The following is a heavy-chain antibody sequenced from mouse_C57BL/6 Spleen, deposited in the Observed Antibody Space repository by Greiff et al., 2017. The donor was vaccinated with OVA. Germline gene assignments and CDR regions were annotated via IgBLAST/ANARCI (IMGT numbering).Heavy chain of an antibody. Sequence: VQLQQSGAELVRPGASVKLSCTASGFNIKDDYMHWVKQRPEQGLEWIGWIDPENGDTEYASKFQGKATITADTSSNTAYLQLSSLTSEDTAVYYCTNGLLRYWGQGTTLTVSS. CDR3: TNGLLRY. CDR1: GFNIKDDY. V-gene: IGHV14-4*01. D-gene: IGHD1-1*01. CDR2: IDPENGDT. J-gene: IGHJ2*01.